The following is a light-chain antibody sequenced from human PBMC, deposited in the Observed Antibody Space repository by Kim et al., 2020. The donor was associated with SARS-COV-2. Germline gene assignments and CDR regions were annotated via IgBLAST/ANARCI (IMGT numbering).Light chain of an antibody. CDR2: DVS. CDR3: SSYSSSSTYI. Sequence: GPSITISCTGTSSDVGSYNYVSWYQQHPGKAPKLMIYDVSKRPSGVSNRFSGSKSGNTASLTISGLQAEDEADYYCSSYSSSSTYIFGIGTKVTVL. V-gene: IGLV2-14*03. J-gene: IGLJ1*01. CDR1: SSDVGSYNY.